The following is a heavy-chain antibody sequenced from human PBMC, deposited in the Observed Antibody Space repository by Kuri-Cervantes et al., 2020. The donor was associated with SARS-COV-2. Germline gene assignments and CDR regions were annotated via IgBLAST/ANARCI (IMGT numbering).Heavy chain of an antibody. J-gene: IGHJ6*02. D-gene: IGHD3-3*01. Sequence: ASVKVSCKASGYTFTGYYMHWVRQAPGQGLEWMGWINPNSGGTNYAQKFQGWVTMTRDTSISTAYMELSSLRSEDTAVYYCARDDPDYDFWSGYSPGLGMDVWGQGTTVTVSS. CDR1: GYTFTGYY. V-gene: IGHV1-2*04. CDR2: INPNSGGT. CDR3: ARDDPDYDFWSGYSPGLGMDV.